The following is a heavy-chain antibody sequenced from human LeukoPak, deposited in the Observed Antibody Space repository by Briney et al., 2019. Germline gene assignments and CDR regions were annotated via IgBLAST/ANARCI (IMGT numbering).Heavy chain of an antibody. J-gene: IGHJ4*02. CDR2: ISAYNGNT. Sequence: ASVKVSCKASGYTFTSYGISWVRQAPGQGLEWMGWISAYNGNTNYAQELQGRVTMTTDTSTSTAYMELRSLRSDDTAVYYCAREDYGGNSVDYWGQGTLVTVSS. CDR1: GYTFTSYG. CDR3: AREDYGGNSVDY. D-gene: IGHD4-23*01. V-gene: IGHV1-18*01.